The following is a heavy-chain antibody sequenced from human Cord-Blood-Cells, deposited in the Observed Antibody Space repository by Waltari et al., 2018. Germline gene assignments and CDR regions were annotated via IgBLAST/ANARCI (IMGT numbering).Heavy chain of an antibody. Sequence: QMQLVQSGPEVKKPGTSVKVSCKASGFTFTSSAVQWVRQARGQRLEWIGWIVVGSGNTNYAQKFQERVTITRDMSTSTAYMELSSLRSEDTAVYYCAADAGSSWYYYYYGMDVWGQGTTVTVSS. D-gene: IGHD6-13*01. CDR1: GFTFTSSA. CDR2: IVVGSGNT. V-gene: IGHV1-58*01. CDR3: AADAGSSWYYYYYGMDV. J-gene: IGHJ6*02.